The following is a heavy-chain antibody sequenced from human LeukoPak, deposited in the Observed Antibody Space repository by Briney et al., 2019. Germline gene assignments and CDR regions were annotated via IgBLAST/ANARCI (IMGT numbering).Heavy chain of an antibody. J-gene: IGHJ4*02. CDR1: GGTFSSYA. D-gene: IGHD4-17*01. V-gene: IGHV1-69*13. Sequence: GASVKVSFKASGGTFSSYAISWVRQAPGQGLEWMGGIIPIFGTANYAQKFQGRVTITADESTSTAYMELSSLRSEDTAVYYCAGDYGDRTGGFDYWGQGTLVTVSS. CDR3: AGDYGDRTGGFDY. CDR2: IIPIFGTA.